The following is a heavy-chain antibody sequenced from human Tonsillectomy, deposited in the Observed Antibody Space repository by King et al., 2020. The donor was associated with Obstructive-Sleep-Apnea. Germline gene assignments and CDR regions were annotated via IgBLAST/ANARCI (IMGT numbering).Heavy chain of an antibody. D-gene: IGHD1-20*01. V-gene: IGHV3-43*01. Sequence: VQLVESGGVVVQPGGSLRLSCAASGFTFDDYTMHWVRQAPGKGLEWVSLISWDGGSTYYADSVKGRFTISIDNSKNSLYLQMNSLRTEDTALYYCSTHSPYGRYNWNAPRPGAFDIWGQGTMVTVSS. CDR2: ISWDGGST. CDR1: GFTFDDYT. J-gene: IGHJ3*02. CDR3: STHSPYGRYNWNAPRPGAFDI.